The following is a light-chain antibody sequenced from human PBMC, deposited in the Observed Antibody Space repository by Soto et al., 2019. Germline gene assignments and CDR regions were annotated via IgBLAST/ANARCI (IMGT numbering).Light chain of an antibody. Sequence: EIVLTQSPGTLSLSPGERATLACRASQSVSTSYLAWYQQKPGQAHRLLIYGASSRATGIPDRFSGTGSGTDFTLTISRLEPEDFAMYYCQHYDTSPPITFGQGTRLEIK. CDR1: QSVSTSY. CDR2: GAS. J-gene: IGKJ5*01. CDR3: QHYDTSPPIT. V-gene: IGKV3-20*01.